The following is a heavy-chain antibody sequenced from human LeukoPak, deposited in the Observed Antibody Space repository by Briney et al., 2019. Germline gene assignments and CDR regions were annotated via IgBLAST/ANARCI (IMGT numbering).Heavy chain of an antibody. Sequence: ASVKVSCKASGYTFTGYYMHWVRQAPGQGLEWRGWINPNSGGTNYAQKFQGRVTMTGDTSISTAYMELSRLRSDDTAVYYCASGFVVGNYYYMDVWGKGTTVTVSS. D-gene: IGHD2-21*01. CDR1: GYTFTGYY. CDR3: ASGFVVGNYYYMDV. V-gene: IGHV1-2*02. J-gene: IGHJ6*03. CDR2: INPNSGGT.